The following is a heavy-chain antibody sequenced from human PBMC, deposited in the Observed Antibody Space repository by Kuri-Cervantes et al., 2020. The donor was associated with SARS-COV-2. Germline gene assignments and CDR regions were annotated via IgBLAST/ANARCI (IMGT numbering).Heavy chain of an antibody. CDR3: ARDNVLFSGSGFAL. CDR1: GGSISSSSYY. J-gene: IGHJ4*02. V-gene: IGHV4-39*07. D-gene: IGHD1-26*01. CDR2: IYYSGST. Sequence: ESLKISCTVSGGSISSSSYYWGWIRQPPGKGLEWIGSIYYSGSTYYNPSLKSRVTISVDTSKNQFSLKLSSVTAADTAVYYCARDNVLFSGSGFALWGQGILVTVSS.